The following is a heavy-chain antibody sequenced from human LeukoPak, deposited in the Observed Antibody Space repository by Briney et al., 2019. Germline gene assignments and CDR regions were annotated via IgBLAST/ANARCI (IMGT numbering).Heavy chain of an antibody. Sequence: SETLSLTCTVSGGSISSYYWSWIRQPPGKGLEWIGYIYYSGSTNYNPSLKSRVTISVDTSKNQFSLKLSSVTAADTAVYYCATTGGRDGFLDYWGQGTLVTVSS. J-gene: IGHJ4*02. D-gene: IGHD5-24*01. CDR3: ATTGGRDGFLDY. CDR1: GGSISSYY. CDR2: IYYSGST. V-gene: IGHV4-59*08.